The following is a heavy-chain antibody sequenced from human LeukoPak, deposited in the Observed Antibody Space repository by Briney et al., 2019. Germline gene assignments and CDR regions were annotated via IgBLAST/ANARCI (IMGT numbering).Heavy chain of an antibody. D-gene: IGHD6-13*01. V-gene: IGHV4-39*01. CDR1: GGSVNNDKNY. J-gene: IGHJ5*02. CDR2: MYIGGNT. CDR3: ARHGSSSWTGAWFDP. Sequence: SETLSLTCTVSGGSVNNDKNYWGWIRQPPGKGLEWIASMYIGGNTYYNPSVKSRLTISVDTSKNQFSLKLSSVTAADTAVYYCARHGSSSWTGAWFDPWGQGTLVTVSS.